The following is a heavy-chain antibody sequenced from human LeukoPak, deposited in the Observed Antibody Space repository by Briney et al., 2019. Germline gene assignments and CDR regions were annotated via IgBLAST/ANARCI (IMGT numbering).Heavy chain of an antibody. CDR2: INPNSGGT. J-gene: IGHJ4*02. V-gene: IGHV1-2*02. D-gene: IGHD3-22*01. Sequence: ASVKVSCKASGYTFTGYYMHWVRRAPGQGLEWMGWINPNSGGTNYAQKFQGRVTMTRDTSISTAYMELSRLRSDDTAVYYCARSPAMTVYDSSGYYLDYWGQGTLVTVSS. CDR3: ARSPAMTVYDSSGYYLDY. CDR1: GYTFTGYY.